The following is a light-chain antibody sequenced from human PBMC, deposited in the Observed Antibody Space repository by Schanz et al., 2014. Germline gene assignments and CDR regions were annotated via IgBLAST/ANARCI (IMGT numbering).Light chain of an antibody. CDR2: NVN. CDR3: SSYTSSSTLV. CDR1: NSDVGGYDY. J-gene: IGLJ2*01. Sequence: QSALTQPRSVSGSPGQSVTISCTGTNSDVGGYDYVSWYQQHPGKAPKLLIYNVNERPSGVPDRFSGSKSGNTASLTISGLQAEDEADYYCSSYTSSSTLVFGGGTKVTVL. V-gene: IGLV2-11*01.